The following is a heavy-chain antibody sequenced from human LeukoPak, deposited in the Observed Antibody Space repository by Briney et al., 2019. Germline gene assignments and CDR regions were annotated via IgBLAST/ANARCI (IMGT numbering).Heavy chain of an antibody. CDR2: INSDGSST. Sequence: GGSLRLSCAASGFTFSTFWMHWVRQTPGKGLVWVSRINSDGSSTSYADSVKGRFTISRDNAKNTLYLQMNSLRAEDTAVYYCARVSPNTVTTLQYFDYWGQGTLVTVSS. V-gene: IGHV3-74*01. J-gene: IGHJ4*02. D-gene: IGHD4-17*01. CDR3: ARVSPNTVTTLQYFDY. CDR1: GFTFSTFW.